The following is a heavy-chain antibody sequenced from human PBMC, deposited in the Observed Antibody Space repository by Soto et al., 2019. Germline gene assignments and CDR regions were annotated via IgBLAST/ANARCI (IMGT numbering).Heavy chain of an antibody. CDR2: INYSGST. CDR3: AGDWGGPGPFDY. D-gene: IGHD3-16*01. Sequence: KPSETLSLTCTVSGGSISSGGYYWSWIRQHPGKGLEWIGYINYSGSTYYNPSLKSRVTISVDTSKNQFYLKLSSVTAADTAVYYCAGDWGGPGPFDYWGQGTLVTVSS. V-gene: IGHV4-31*02. CDR1: GGSISSGGYY. J-gene: IGHJ4*02.